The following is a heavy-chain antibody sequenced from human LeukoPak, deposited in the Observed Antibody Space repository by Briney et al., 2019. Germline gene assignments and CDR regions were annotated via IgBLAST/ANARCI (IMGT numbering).Heavy chain of an antibody. CDR3: ARGVVVVAATGWNGPGFDY. J-gene: IGHJ4*02. Sequence: SQTLSLTCAISGDSVSSNSAAWNWIRQSPSRGLEWLGRTYYRSKWYNDYAVSVKSRITINPDTSKNQFSLQLNSVTPEDTAVYYCARGVVVVAATGWNGPGFDYWGQGTLVTVSS. CDR1: GDSVSSNSAA. CDR2: TYYRSKWYN. V-gene: IGHV6-1*01. D-gene: IGHD2-15*01.